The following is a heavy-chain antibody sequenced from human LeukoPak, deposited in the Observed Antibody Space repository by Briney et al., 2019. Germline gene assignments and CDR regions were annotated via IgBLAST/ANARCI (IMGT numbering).Heavy chain of an antibody. V-gene: IGHV4-59*12. D-gene: IGHD6-13*01. Sequence: SETLSLTCTVSGGSISSYYWSWIRQPPGKGLEWIGYIYYSGSTNYNPSLKSRVTISVDTSKSQFSLKLSSVTAADTAVYYCAREAKSSWYHSSFDYWGQGTLVTVSS. CDR3: AREAKSSWYHSSFDY. CDR1: GGSISSYY. J-gene: IGHJ4*02. CDR2: IYYSGST.